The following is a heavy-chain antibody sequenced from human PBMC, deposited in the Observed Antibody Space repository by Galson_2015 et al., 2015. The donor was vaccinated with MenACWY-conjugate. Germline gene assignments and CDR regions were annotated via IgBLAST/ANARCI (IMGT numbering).Heavy chain of an antibody. D-gene: IGHD1-26*01. CDR3: ARLGGNYRTTSHFDY. J-gene: IGHJ4*02. CDR1: GFTFSTYW. V-gene: IGHV3-74*01. CDR2: INSDGRST. Sequence: SLRLSCAASGFTFSTYWMHWVRQAPGKGLVWVSRINSDGRSTSYADSVKGRFTISGDNAKNTLYLQMNSLRAEDTAVYYCARLGGNYRTTSHFDYWGQGTL.